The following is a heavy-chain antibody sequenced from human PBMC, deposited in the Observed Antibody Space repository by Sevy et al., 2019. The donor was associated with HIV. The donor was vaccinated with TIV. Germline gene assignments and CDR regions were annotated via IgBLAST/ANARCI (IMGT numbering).Heavy chain of an antibody. Sequence: GGSLRLSCAASGFTFSNYAMNWVRQAPGKGLEWVSGISGSGGSGDKTNYADSVEGRFTISRDASKNSLYLQLNSLRAEDTAIYYCARKYDSSGYFDYWGQGTLVTVSS. CDR2: ISGSGGSGDKT. D-gene: IGHD3-22*01. V-gene: IGHV3-23*01. CDR3: ARKYDSSGYFDY. CDR1: GFTFSNYA. J-gene: IGHJ4*02.